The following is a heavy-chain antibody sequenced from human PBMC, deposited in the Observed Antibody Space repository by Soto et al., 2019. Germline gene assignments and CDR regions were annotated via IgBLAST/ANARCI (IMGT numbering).Heavy chain of an antibody. Sequence: QVQLVESGGGVVQPGRSLRLSCAASGFSFSSYGMHWVRQTPGKGLEWVAVTSADGTDKYYADSVKGRFTISRDNSKNTLYLQMNSLGVEDTAVYYCVRGTAIARQHFDCWGQGTLVTVFS. CDR3: VRGTAIARQHFDC. CDR2: TSADGTDK. V-gene: IGHV3-30*03. CDR1: GFSFSSYG. J-gene: IGHJ4*02. D-gene: IGHD6-6*01.